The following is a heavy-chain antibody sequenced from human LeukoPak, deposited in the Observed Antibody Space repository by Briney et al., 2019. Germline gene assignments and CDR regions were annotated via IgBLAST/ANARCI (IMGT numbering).Heavy chain of an antibody. CDR3: ASLQNVPSYSYYYVMDV. CDR2: SNSDGSTT. D-gene: IGHD2/OR15-2a*01. J-gene: IGHJ6*02. CDR1: GFTFSNYW. V-gene: IGHV3-74*01. Sequence: GGSLRLSCAASGFTFSNYWMHWVRQAPGKGLVWVSRSNSDGSTTNYADSVKGRFTISRDNAKNTLFLQMNSLRAEDTAVYYCASLQNVPSYSYYYVMDVWGQGTTVTISS.